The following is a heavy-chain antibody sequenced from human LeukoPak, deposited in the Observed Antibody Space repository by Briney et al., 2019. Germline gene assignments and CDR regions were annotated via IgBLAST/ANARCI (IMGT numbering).Heavy chain of an antibody. CDR3: ARDTNVEFVEWAPLFDY. D-gene: IGHD1-26*01. CDR1: GFTFSSYW. J-gene: IGHJ4*02. V-gene: IGHV3-7*01. CDR2: IKQDGSEK. Sequence: GGSLRLSCAASGFTFSSYWMSWVRQAPGKGLEWVANIKQDGSEKYYVDSVKGRFTISRGNAKNSLYLQMNSLRAEDTAVYYCARDTNVEFVEWAPLFDYWGQGTLVTVSS.